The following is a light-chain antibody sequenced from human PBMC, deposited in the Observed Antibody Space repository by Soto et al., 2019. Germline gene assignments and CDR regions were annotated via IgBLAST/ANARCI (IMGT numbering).Light chain of an antibody. CDR2: KAS. CDR1: QSISSW. J-gene: IGKJ1*01. CDR3: QQYNYNWT. V-gene: IGKV1-5*03. Sequence: DIQMTQSPSTLSASVGDRVTITCRASQSISSWLAWYQQKPGTAPKLMIYKASTLQSGVPSRFSGSGSGTEVTHTISILQADDSATYYCQQYNYNWTFGQGTKVEIK.